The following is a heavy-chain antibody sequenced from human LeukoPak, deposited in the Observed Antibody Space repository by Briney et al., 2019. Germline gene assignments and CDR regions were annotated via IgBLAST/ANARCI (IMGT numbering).Heavy chain of an antibody. Sequence: GGSLRLSCVGSGFTFSNYYMYWVRQAPGKGLVWVSRIKNAGTDTIYADSVKGRFTVSRDNAKNTVYLQMNSLRAEDTAVYYCARGGYGHNMDIWGEGTTVTVSS. CDR2: IKNAGTDT. CDR1: GFTFSNYY. V-gene: IGHV3-74*01. J-gene: IGHJ6*03. CDR3: ARGGYGHNMDI. D-gene: IGHD3-10*01.